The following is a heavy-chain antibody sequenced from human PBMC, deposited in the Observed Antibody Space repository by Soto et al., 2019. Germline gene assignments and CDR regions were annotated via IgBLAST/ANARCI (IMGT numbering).Heavy chain of an antibody. Sequence: SETLSLTCTVSGGSISSSSYYWGWIRQPPGKGLEWIGSIYYSGNTYYNPSLKSRVTISVDTAKIQFSLKLSFVTAADTAVYYCARHPHDVWGSYPGYYFDYWGQGTLVTVSS. D-gene: IGHD3-16*02. CDR3: ARHPHDVWGSYPGYYFDY. CDR2: IYYSGNT. J-gene: IGHJ4*02. V-gene: IGHV4-39*01. CDR1: GGSISSSSYY.